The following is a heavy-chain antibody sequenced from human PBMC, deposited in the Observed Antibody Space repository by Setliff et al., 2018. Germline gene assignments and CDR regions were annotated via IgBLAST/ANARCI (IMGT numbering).Heavy chain of an antibody. V-gene: IGHV4-39*07. D-gene: IGHD3-3*01. CDR2: IYYSGST. CDR1: GGSISSSSYY. J-gene: IGHJ4*02. Sequence: SETLSLTCTVSGGSISSSSYYWGWTRQPPGKGLEWIGSIYYSGSTYYNPSLKSRVTISVDTSKNQFSLKLSSVTAADTAVYYCARRETYYNLWSGYYAYWGQGTLVTVSS. CDR3: ARRETYYNLWSGYYAY.